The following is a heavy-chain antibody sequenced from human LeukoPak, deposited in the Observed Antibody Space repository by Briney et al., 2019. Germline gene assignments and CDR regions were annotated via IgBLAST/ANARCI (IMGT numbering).Heavy chain of an antibody. CDR3: ARAFTMVRGVILYYYYGMDV. J-gene: IGHJ6*02. CDR1: GGSISSGGFY. CDR2: IYYSGST. V-gene: IGHV4-31*03. D-gene: IGHD3-10*01. Sequence: SQTLSLTSTVSGGSISSGGFYWSWIRQHPGKGLEWIGHIYYSGSTHYNPSLKSRVIISVDTSKNQFSLKLSSVTAADTAVYYCARAFTMVRGVILYYYYGMDVWGQGTTVTVSS.